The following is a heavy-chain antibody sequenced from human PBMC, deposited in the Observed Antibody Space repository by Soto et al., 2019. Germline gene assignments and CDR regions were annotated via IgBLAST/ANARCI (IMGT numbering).Heavy chain of an antibody. D-gene: IGHD3-3*01. CDR3: AKTPLACGAVIIWYFDL. Sequence: GGSLSLSCAASGFTFSSYAMSWVRQAPGKGLEWVADISGSGGSTYYADTGKGRFTIARDNSKNTLYLQMNSLSAEDTAVYSCAKTPLACGAVIIWYFDLWGRGTLVTVSS. CDR1: GFTFSSYA. V-gene: IGHV3-23*01. J-gene: IGHJ2*01. CDR2: ISGSGGST.